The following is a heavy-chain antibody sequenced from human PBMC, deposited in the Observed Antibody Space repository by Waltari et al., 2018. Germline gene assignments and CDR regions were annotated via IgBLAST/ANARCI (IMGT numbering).Heavy chain of an antibody. CDR1: GGSFSGYY. CDR3: ARVTTRAYYYYYYMDV. J-gene: IGHJ6*03. CDR2: INHSGST. D-gene: IGHD4-17*01. V-gene: IGHV4-34*01. Sequence: QVQLQQWGAGLLKPSETLSLTCAVYGGSFSGYYWSWIRQPPGKGLEWIGEINHSGSTNDHPSLKSRVTIAVDTSKNQFSLKLSSVTAADTAVYYCARVTTRAYYYYYYMDVWGKGTTVTISS.